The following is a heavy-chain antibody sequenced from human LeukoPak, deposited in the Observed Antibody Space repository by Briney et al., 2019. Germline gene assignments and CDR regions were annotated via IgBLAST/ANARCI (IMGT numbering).Heavy chain of an antibody. J-gene: IGHJ4*02. D-gene: IGHD6-19*01. CDR3: ARDTSYSTGWYYFDY. V-gene: IGHV4-4*07. CDR2: IYTSGST. Sequence: PSETLSLTCTVSGGSISTYYWSWIRQPAGKGLEWIGRIYTSGSTNYNPSLKSRVTMSLDTSKNQFSLKLSSVTAADTAVYYCARDTSYSTGWYYFDYWGQGTLVTVSS. CDR1: GGSISTYY.